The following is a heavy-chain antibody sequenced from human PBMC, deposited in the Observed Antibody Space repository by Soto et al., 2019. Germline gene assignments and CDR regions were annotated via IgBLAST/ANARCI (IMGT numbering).Heavy chain of an antibody. CDR3: ARGDYDPNCFDP. V-gene: IGHV1-69*13. J-gene: IGHJ5*02. CDR2: IIPIFGTA. Sequence: SVKVSCKASGGTFSSYAISWVRQAPGQGLEWMGGIIPIFGTANYAQKFQGRVTITADESTSTAYMELSSLRSEDTAGYYCARGDYDPNCFDPWGQGTLVTVSS. CDR1: GGTFSSYA. D-gene: IGHD3-3*01.